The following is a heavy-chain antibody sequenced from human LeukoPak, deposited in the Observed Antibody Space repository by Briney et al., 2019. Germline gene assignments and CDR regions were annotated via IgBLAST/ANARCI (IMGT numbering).Heavy chain of an antibody. CDR3: ASDIVATSGDF. Sequence: GGSLRLSCAASGFTFSDYYMCWIRQAPGKGLEWVAYITSSGDDIYYADSVKGRFTISRDNAKNALFLRMSSLRVEDTATYYCASDIVATSGDFWGQGTLVSVSS. D-gene: IGHD5-12*01. CDR1: GFTFSDYY. J-gene: IGHJ4*02. V-gene: IGHV3-11*01. CDR2: ITSSGDDI.